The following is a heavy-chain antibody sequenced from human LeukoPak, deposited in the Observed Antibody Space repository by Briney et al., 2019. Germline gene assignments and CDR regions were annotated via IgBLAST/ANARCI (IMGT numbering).Heavy chain of an antibody. Sequence: GGSLRLSCAASGFTFSSYGMHWVRQAPGKGLEWVALITYDGSNKNYADSVKGRFTISRDNSKNTLYLQMNSLRVEDTAVYYCAKDPGRNFFYYFAYWGQGTLVTVSS. CDR3: AKDPGRNFFYYFAY. D-gene: IGHD1-26*01. V-gene: IGHV3-30*18. J-gene: IGHJ4*02. CDR1: GFTFSSYG. CDR2: ITYDGSNK.